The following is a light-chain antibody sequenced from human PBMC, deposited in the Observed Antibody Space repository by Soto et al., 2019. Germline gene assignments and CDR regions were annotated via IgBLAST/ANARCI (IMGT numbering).Light chain of an antibody. Sequence: EIVLAQSPATLSVTPGERITLSCRATQTIGQKLAWYLQRPGQAPSLLMYGASTRATDIPARFSGSVSGTEFTLTIPGLQSEDFEVYYCQQYNGWPWTFGQGTKVEI. V-gene: IGKV3-15*01. CDR2: GAS. CDR1: QTIGQK. CDR3: QQYNGWPWT. J-gene: IGKJ1*01.